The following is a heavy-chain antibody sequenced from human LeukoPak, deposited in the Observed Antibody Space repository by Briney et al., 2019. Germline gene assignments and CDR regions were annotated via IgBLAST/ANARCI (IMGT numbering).Heavy chain of an antibody. J-gene: IGHJ4*02. CDR3: ARVASRYFDY. V-gene: IGHV4-59*01. CDR2: IYYSGST. Sequence: SETLSLTCTVSGGSISSYYWSWIRQPPGKGLEWSGYIYYSGSTNYNPSLKSRVTISVDTSKNQFSLKLSSVTAADTAVYYCARVASRYFDYWGQGTLVTVSS. CDR1: GGSISSYY.